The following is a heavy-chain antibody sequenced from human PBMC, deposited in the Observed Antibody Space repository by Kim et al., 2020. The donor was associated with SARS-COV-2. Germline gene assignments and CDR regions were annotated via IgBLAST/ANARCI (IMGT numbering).Heavy chain of an antibody. D-gene: IGHD3-3*01. CDR2: GVKT. Sequence: GVKTYTPDSVKGRFTISRDNFKNMLFLQLNSLRVEDTAVYYCARGIYDNWGQGTLVIVSS. V-gene: IGHV3-23*01. J-gene: IGHJ4*02. CDR3: ARGIYDN.